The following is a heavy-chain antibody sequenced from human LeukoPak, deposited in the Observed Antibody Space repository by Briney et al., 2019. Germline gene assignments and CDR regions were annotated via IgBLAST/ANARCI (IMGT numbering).Heavy chain of an antibody. J-gene: IGHJ6*03. CDR3: AKVPMFGYMDV. D-gene: IGHD3-10*02. CDR1: GLTFSSYV. CDR2: IGGSGGST. Sequence: GGSLRLSCVASGLTFSSYVMNWVRQAPRKRLEWVSSIGGSGGSTNYADSVKGRFTISRDNSKNTLYLQMNSLRAEDTAVYYCAKVPMFGYMDVWGKGTTVTVSS. V-gene: IGHV3-23*01.